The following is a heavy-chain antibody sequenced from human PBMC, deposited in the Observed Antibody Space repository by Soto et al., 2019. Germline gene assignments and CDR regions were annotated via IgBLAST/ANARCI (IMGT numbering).Heavy chain of an antibody. CDR3: AIDIRVIQGAKGLAY. CDR1: GYTSTNYG. J-gene: IGHJ4*02. Sequence: ASVKVSCKASGYTSTNYGMHWVRQAPGQRLEWMGWINAGSGNTKYSQKFQGRITITRDTSASTVYMELSSLRSEDTAVYYCAIDIRVIQGAKGLAYWGQGALVTVSS. D-gene: IGHD2-2*01. CDR2: INAGSGNT. V-gene: IGHV1-3*01.